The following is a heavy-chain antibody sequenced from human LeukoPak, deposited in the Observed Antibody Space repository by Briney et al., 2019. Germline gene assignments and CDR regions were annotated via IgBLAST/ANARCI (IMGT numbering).Heavy chain of an antibody. CDR3: ARTSVAPREWLSFDY. J-gene: IGHJ4*02. V-gene: IGHV1-2*02. Sequence: ASVKVSCKASGYTFTGYYMHWVRQAPGQGLEWMGWINTNSGGTNYAQKFQGRVTMTRDTSISTAYMELSRLRSDYTAVYYCARTSVAPREWLSFDYWGQGTLVTVSS. D-gene: IGHD3-3*01. CDR1: GYTFTGYY. CDR2: INTNSGGT.